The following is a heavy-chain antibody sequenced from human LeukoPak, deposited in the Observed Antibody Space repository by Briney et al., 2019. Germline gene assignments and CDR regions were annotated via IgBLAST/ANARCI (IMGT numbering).Heavy chain of an antibody. V-gene: IGHV3-7*01. Sequence: QTGGSLRLSCAASGFTFSTYWMSWVRQAPGKGLEWVANIKQDGSEEYYVDSVKGRFIISRDNAKNSLFLQMNSLRVEDTAIYYCARDPYNGAYSEGYYYYYMDVWGKGTTVTVSS. CDR2: IKQDGSEE. CDR1: GFTFSTYW. CDR3: ARDPYNGAYSEGYYYYYMDV. J-gene: IGHJ6*03. D-gene: IGHD1-1*01.